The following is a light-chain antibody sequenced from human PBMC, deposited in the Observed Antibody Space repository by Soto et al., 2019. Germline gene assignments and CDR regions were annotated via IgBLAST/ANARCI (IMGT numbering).Light chain of an antibody. V-gene: IGKV3-20*01. CDR1: QSLRSNY. J-gene: IGKJ5*01. CDR2: DAS. Sequence: EIVLTQSPGTLSLSPGERATLSCRASQSLRSNYLAWYQHKPGQAPRLLIYDASSRATGIPDRFSGSGSGTDFPLTISRLEPEDFAVYYCQQYGNSPPIPFCKGIRLEIK. CDR3: QQYGNSPPIP.